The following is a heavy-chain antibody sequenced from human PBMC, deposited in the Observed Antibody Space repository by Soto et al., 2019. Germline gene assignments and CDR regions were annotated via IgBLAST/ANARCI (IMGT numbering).Heavy chain of an antibody. CDR2: ISYDGSNK. D-gene: IGHD2-21*02. CDR1: GFTFSSYA. J-gene: IGHJ4*02. Sequence: QVQLVESGGGVVQPGRSLRLSCAASGFTFSSYAMHWVRQAPGKGLEWVAVISYDGSNKYYADSVQGRFTISRDNSKNTLYLQMNSLRAEDTAVYYCAREAGCDPGCYVDYWGQGTLVTVSS. V-gene: IGHV3-30-3*01. CDR3: AREAGCDPGCYVDY.